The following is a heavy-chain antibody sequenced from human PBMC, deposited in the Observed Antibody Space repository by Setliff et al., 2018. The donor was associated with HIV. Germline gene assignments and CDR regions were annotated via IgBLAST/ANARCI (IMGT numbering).Heavy chain of an antibody. D-gene: IGHD1-1*01. CDR1: GFSFRIYA. CDR3: ARGDNVLQRNDALDI. J-gene: IGHJ3*02. Sequence: LRLSCAASGFSFRIYAMSWVRQAPGKGLEWVSTIGGSGDSTYYADSVKGRFTISGDNSKNTLYLQMNSLRGDDTAVYYCARGDNVLQRNDALDIWGQETLVTVSS. V-gene: IGHV3-23*01. CDR2: IGGSGDST.